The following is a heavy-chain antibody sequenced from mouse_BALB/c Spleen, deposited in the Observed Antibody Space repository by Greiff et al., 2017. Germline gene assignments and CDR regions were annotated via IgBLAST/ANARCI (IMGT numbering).Heavy chain of an antibody. Sequence: EVKVVESGGGLVKPGGPLKLSCAASGFAFSSYDMSWVRQTPEKRLEWVAYISSGGGSTYYPDTVKGRFTISRDNAKNTLYLQMSSLKSEDTAMYYCARHYGNYAMDYWGQGTSVTVSS. CDR2: ISSGGGST. V-gene: IGHV5-12-1*01. D-gene: IGHD2-1*01. J-gene: IGHJ4*01. CDR1: GFAFSSYD. CDR3: ARHYGNYAMDY.